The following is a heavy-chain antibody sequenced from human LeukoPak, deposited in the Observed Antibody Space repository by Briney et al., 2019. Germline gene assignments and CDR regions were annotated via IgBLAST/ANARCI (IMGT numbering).Heavy chain of an antibody. D-gene: IGHD2-8*01. J-gene: IGHJ5*02. CDR1: GGSFSGYY. V-gene: IGHV4-34*01. CDR2: INHSGST. CDR3: ARGGNCTNGVCWVDP. Sequence: SETLSLTCAVYGGSFSGYYWSWIRQPPGKGLEWIGEINHSGSTNYNPSLKSRVTISVDTSKNQFSLRLSSVTAADTAVYYCARGGNCTNGVCWVDPWGQGTLVTVSS.